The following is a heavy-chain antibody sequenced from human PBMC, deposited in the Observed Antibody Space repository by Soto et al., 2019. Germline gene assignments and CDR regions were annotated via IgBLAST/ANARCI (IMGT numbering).Heavy chain of an antibody. CDR1: GGSISSYY. CDR2: IYTSGST. CDR3: ARDPTDHDYGDYGDY. J-gene: IGHJ4*02. Sequence: QVQLQESGPGLVKPSETLSLTCTVSGGSISSYYWSWIRQPAGKGLEWIGRIYTSGSTNYNPSPKSRVTMSVDTSKNQFYLKLSSVTAADTAVYYCARDPTDHDYGDYGDYWGQGTLVTVSS. V-gene: IGHV4-4*07. D-gene: IGHD4-17*01.